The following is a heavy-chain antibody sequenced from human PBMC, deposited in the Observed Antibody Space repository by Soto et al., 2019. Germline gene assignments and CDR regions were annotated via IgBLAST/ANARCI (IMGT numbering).Heavy chain of an antibody. Sequence: QVQLVQSGAEVKKPGSSVKVSCKASGGTFSSYAISWVRQAPGQGLEWMGGIIPIFGTANYAQKFQGRVTIPAEESTSGAYMELSSLRSEDTAVYYCARVRCSSTSCYSGMDVWGQGTTVTVSS. CDR3: ARVRCSSTSCYSGMDV. CDR1: GGTFSSYA. J-gene: IGHJ6*02. CDR2: IIPIFGTA. V-gene: IGHV1-69*01. D-gene: IGHD2-2*02.